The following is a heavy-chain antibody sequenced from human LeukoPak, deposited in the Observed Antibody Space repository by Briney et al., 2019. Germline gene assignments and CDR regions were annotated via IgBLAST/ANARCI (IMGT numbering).Heavy chain of an antibody. J-gene: IGHJ6*03. D-gene: IGHD3-3*01. V-gene: IGHV4-61*02. Sequence: PSQTLSLTCTVSGGSISSGSYYWSWIRQAAGKGVEWIGRIYTSGSTNYNPSLKSRVTISVDTSKNQFSLKLSSVTAADTAVYYCARDGVTFYYYYMDVWGKGTTVTVSS. CDR1: GGSISSGSYY. CDR3: ARDGVTFYYYYMDV. CDR2: IYTSGST.